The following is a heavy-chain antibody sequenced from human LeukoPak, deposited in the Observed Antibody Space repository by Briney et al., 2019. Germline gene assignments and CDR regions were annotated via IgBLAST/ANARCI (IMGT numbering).Heavy chain of an antibody. J-gene: IGHJ4*02. V-gene: IGHV1-2*06. Sequence: EASVTVSCKTSGYTFTVYYIHWVRQAPGQGLEWMGRINPNSGDTNYAQKFQGRVTMTRDTSISTAYMDLSRLKSDDTAVFYCARGTFYDFWSGDSDYWGQGTLVTVSS. CDR2: INPNSGDT. D-gene: IGHD3-3*01. CDR3: ARGTFYDFWSGDSDY. CDR1: GYTFTVYY.